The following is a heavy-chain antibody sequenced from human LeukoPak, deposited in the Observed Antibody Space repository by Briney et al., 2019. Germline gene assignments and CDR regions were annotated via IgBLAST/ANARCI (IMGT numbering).Heavy chain of an antibody. Sequence: ASVKVSCKASGYTFPSYGISWVRQAPGQGLEWMGWIGAYNGNTNYAQKLQGRVTMTTDTSTSTAYMELRSLRSDDTAVYYCARDGNIGIAAAGTSWFDPWGQGTLVTVSS. CDR2: IGAYNGNT. CDR1: GYTFPSYG. D-gene: IGHD6-13*01. J-gene: IGHJ5*02. CDR3: ARDGNIGIAAAGTSWFDP. V-gene: IGHV1-18*01.